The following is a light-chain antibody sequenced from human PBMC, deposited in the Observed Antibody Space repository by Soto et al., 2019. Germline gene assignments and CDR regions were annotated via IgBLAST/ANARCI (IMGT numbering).Light chain of an antibody. V-gene: IGKV1-33*01. CDR2: AAS. CDR1: QDISTH. Sequence: TWTQTSQTLSVGERLTKTCQASQDISTHFNWYQQKPGNAPKVLIYAASNLDTEVPSRFSGSGSGEDIRFTISVLPSEVIASYYCQQYAISPRTFVQGTRLEIK. J-gene: IGKJ5*01. CDR3: QQYAISPRT.